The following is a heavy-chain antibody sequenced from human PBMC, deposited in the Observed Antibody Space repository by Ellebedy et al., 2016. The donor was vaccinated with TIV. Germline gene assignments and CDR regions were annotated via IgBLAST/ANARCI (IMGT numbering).Heavy chain of an antibody. V-gene: IGHV4-59*08. D-gene: IGHD6-25*01. J-gene: IGHJ3*02. CDR3: ARRLAAGDFGAFDI. CDR1: GGSISRYY. CDR2: VYYTGST. Sequence: SETLSLTCSVSGGSISRYYWAWIRQPPGQGLEYIGYVYYTGSTDYSPSLKSRATLAVDRSKNQFSLRLSSVTAADTAVYYCARRLAAGDFGAFDIWGQGTMVPVSS.